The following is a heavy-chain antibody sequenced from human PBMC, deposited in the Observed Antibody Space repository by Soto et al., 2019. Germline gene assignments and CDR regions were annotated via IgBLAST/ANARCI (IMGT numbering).Heavy chain of an antibody. Sequence: EVQLLESGGGLAQPRGSLRLSCAASGFTFSNHGMTWVRQAPGKGLEWVSSVSADGYTTYYADSVRGRLTISRDNSGDTVYVRMNNLRAEDTALYYCAREASVPSFGEFWFFDLWGRGTQVTVSS. J-gene: IGHJ2*01. CDR2: VSADGYTT. CDR3: AREASVPSFGEFWFFDL. V-gene: IGHV3-23*01. D-gene: IGHD3-10*01. CDR1: GFTFSNHG.